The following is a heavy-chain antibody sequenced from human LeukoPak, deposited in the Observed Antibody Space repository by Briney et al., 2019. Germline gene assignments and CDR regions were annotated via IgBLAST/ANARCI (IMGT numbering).Heavy chain of an antibody. V-gene: IGHV4-59*08. CDR1: GGSISSYY. CDR2: ICYSGST. J-gene: IGHJ4*02. Sequence: SETLSLTCTVSGGSISSYYWSWIRQPPGKGLEWIGYICYSGSTNYNPSLKSRVTISVDTSKNQFSLKLSSVTAADTAVYYCARGLENYYRSGSYIDYWGQGTLVTVSS. D-gene: IGHD3-10*01. CDR3: ARGLENYYRSGSYIDY.